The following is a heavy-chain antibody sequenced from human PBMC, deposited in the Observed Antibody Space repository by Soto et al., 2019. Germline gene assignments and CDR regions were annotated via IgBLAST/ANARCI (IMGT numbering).Heavy chain of an antibody. CDR1: GFTLRLHA. CDR2: IWYDGSNK. D-gene: IGHD6-13*01. CDR3: ARDGQQLTPYALDV. Sequence: QVQLVESGGGVIQPGRSLRLSCAASGFTLRLHAMHWARQAPGKGLEWVAQIWYDGSNKYYTDSVKGRFTVSRDDFKNTVFLQMDSLRAEDTAVYYCARDGQQLTPYALDVWGQGTTVIVSS. V-gene: IGHV3-33*08. J-gene: IGHJ6*02.